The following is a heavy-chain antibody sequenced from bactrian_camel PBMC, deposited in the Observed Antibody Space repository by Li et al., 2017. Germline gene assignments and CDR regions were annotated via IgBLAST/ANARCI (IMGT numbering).Heavy chain of an antibody. Sequence: HVQLVESGGGSVEAGGSLTLSCAASGHTYRNSDYCMGWFRQAPGKEREGVAAIDSDGSTTYADSVKGRFTISEDYAENTLYLQLNSLKPEDTGMYYCASARTYRCTYLAHREYNDWGQGTQVTVS. J-gene: IGHJ4*01. CDR3: ASARTYRCTYLAHREYND. D-gene: IGHD2*01. CDR2: IDSDGST. V-gene: IGHV3S53*01. CDR1: GHTYRNSD.